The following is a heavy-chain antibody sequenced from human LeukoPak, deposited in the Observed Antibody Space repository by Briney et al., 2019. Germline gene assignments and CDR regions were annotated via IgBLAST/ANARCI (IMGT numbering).Heavy chain of an antibody. CDR1: GFTFRNSA. CDR2: IDYDSSHI. CDR3: ARDPLRYLRVGHYDY. Sequence: GGSLRLSCAASGFTFRNSAMNWVRQVPGKRLEWVSSIDYDSSHIYYAASVRGRFTISRDNARNSVYLQMNSLRVEDTAVYYCARDPLRYLRVGHYDYWGQGSLVAVSS. D-gene: IGHD3-9*01. J-gene: IGHJ4*02. V-gene: IGHV3-21*01.